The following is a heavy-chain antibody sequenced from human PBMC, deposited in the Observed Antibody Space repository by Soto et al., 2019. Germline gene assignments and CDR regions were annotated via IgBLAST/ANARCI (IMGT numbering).Heavy chain of an antibody. J-gene: IGHJ4*02. Sequence: QVQLVQSGAEVKKPGASVKVSCKASGYTFTSYGISWVRQAPGQGLEWMGWISAYNGNTNYAQKLQGRVTMTTDTSTSTAYMERRSLRSDDTAVYYCARDLPENGSGSYPDYWGQGTLVTVSS. CDR3: ARDLPENGSGSYPDY. D-gene: IGHD3-10*01. CDR2: ISAYNGNT. V-gene: IGHV1-18*01. CDR1: GYTFTSYG.